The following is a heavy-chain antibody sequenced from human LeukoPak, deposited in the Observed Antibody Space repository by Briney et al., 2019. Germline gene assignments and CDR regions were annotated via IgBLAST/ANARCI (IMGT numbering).Heavy chain of an antibody. D-gene: IGHD3-22*01. CDR1: GFTFSSYW. CDR2: ISGSGGST. Sequence: GGSLRLSCAASGFTFSSYWMSWVRQAPGKGLEWVSAISGSGGSTYYADSVKGRFTISRDNSKNTLYLQMNSLRAEDTAVYYCAKDFHRDYYDSNHDAFDIWGQGTMVTVSS. V-gene: IGHV3-23*01. CDR3: AKDFHRDYYDSNHDAFDI. J-gene: IGHJ3*02.